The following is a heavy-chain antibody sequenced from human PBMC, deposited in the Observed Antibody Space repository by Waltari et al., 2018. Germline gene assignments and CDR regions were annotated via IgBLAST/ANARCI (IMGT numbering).Heavy chain of an antibody. Sequence: QVQLQQSGPGLVKPSPTLSLTCALSGDNVSSNNASWHWIRQSPSRGFEWLGRTSYRSRWYKYNALSVKRRITINPDTSKNQFSRQLNAGTPEDSAVYSCARGPVKDDCETSGYYAGFDDWGQGTLVTVSS. D-gene: IGHD3-22*01. CDR1: GDNVSSNNAS. CDR3: ARGPVKDDCETSGYYAGFDD. V-gene: IGHV6-1*01. CDR2: TSYRSRWYK. J-gene: IGHJ4*02.